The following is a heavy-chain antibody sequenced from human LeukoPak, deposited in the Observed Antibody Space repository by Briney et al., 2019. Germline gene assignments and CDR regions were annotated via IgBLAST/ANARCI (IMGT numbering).Heavy chain of an antibody. CDR3: AREESSPYYYYYYMDV. CDR2: INHSGST. V-gene: IGHV4-34*01. D-gene: IGHD3-10*01. Sequence: PSEPLSLTCAVYGGSFSGYYWNWIRQPPGKGLEWIGEINHSGSTNYNPSLKSRVTISVDTSKNQFSLKLSSVTAADTAVYYCAREESSPYYYYYYMDVWGKGTTVTVSS. J-gene: IGHJ6*03. CDR1: GGSFSGYY.